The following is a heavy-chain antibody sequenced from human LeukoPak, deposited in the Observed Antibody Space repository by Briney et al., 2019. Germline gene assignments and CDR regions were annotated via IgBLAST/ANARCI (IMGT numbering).Heavy chain of an antibody. V-gene: IGHV3-30*18. CDR2: ISYDGSNK. Sequence: PGGSLRLSCAASGFTFSSYGMHWVRQAPGKGLEWVAVISYDGSNKYYADSVKGRFTISRDNSKNTLYLQMNSLRAEDTAVYYCAKDLGYCSGGSCCHFDYWGQGTLVTVSS. CDR3: AKDLGYCSGGSCCHFDY. CDR1: GFTFSSYG. J-gene: IGHJ4*02. D-gene: IGHD2-15*01.